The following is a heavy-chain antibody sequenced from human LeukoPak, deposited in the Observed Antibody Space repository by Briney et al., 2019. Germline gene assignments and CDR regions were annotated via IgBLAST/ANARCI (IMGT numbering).Heavy chain of an antibody. CDR1: GFIFSSYG. Sequence: PGSSLRLSCAASGFIFSSYGMHWVRQAPGKGLEWVAVIWSDGTEKYYADSVKGRFTISRDNSKNSLYLQMNSMRAEDTALYYCARETSLSGWYFDYWGQGTLVTVS. CDR3: ARETSLSGWYFDY. J-gene: IGHJ4*02. CDR2: IWSDGTEK. D-gene: IGHD6-19*01. V-gene: IGHV3-33*01.